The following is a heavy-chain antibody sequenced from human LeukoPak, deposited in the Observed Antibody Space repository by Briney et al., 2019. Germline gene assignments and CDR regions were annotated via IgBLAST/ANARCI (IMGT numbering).Heavy chain of an antibody. CDR3: ARDRRGGDYEGHFDY. CDR1: GFTFSSYA. D-gene: IGHD4-17*01. V-gene: IGHV3-30*04. CDR2: ISYDGSNK. Sequence: GGSLRLSCAASGFTFSSYAMHWVRQAPGKGLEWVAVISYDGSNKYYADSVKGRFTISRDNSKNMLYLQMNSLRAEDTAVYYCARDRRGGDYEGHFDYWGQGTLVTVSS. J-gene: IGHJ4*02.